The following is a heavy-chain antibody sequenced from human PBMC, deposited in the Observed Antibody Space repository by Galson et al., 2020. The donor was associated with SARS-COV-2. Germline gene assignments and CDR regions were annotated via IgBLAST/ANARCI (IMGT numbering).Heavy chain of an antibody. D-gene: IGHD4-4*01. CDR3: ASTMSTVYYYYGMDV. CDR1: AYTFTSYG. J-gene: IGHJ6*02. Sequence: SVQVSCQAPAYTFTSYGITWVRPATGQGLEWMGWLSAYNGNTNYAQKPQGRVTMTTDTSTSTAYMELRSLRSDDTAVYYCASTMSTVYYYYGMDVWGQGTTVTVSS. CDR2: LSAYNGNT. V-gene: IGHV1-18*04.